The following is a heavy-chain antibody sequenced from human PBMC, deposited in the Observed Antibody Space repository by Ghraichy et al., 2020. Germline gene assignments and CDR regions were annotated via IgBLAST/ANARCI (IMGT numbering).Heavy chain of an antibody. J-gene: IGHJ4*02. CDR2: MNPNSGNT. D-gene: IGHD2-21*01. Sequence: ASVKVSCKASGYNFKLYEIHWVRQATGQGLEWMGYMNPNSGNTGYAHKFLGRLTITRDTTTSTAYMDLSSLTSEDTAVYYCARGSVMGADYWGQGTLVTVSS. CDR3: ARGSVMGADY. CDR1: GYNFKLYE. V-gene: IGHV1-8*03.